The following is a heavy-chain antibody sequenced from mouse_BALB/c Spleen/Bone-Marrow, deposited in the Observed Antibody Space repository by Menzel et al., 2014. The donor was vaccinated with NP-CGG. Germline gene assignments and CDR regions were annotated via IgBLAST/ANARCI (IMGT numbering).Heavy chain of an antibody. CDR1: GYAFSSSW. Sequence: QVQLQQSGPELVKPGASVKISCKASGYAFSSSWMNWVKQRPGRGLEWIGRIYPGDGDTNYNGKFKGKATLTADKSSSTVYMQLSSLTSVDSAVYFCVRERGNWYFDVWGAGTTVTVSS. CDR2: IYPGDGDT. CDR3: VRERGNWYFDV. J-gene: IGHJ1*01. V-gene: IGHV1-82*01.